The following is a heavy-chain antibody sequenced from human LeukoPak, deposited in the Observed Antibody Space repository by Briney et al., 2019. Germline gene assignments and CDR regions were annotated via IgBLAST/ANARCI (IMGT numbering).Heavy chain of an antibody. CDR1: GFIFSGYT. V-gene: IGHV3-21*01. D-gene: IGHD2/OR15-2a*01. CDR2: ITSVSTNYT. CDR3: ARGSSFYASGVLFDY. J-gene: IGHJ4*02. Sequence: SGGSLRLSCATSGFIFSGYTINWVRQAPGKGLEWVSSITSVSTNYTDYTDSVKGRFTISRDNAKNSLYLQMNSLRAEDTAVYYCARGSSFYASGVLFDYWGQGTLVTVSS.